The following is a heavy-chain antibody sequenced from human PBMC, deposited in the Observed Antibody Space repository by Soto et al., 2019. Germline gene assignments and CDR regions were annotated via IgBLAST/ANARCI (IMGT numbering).Heavy chain of an antibody. Sequence: GASVKVSCKASGGTFSSYAISWVRQAPGQGLEWMGGIIPIFGTANYAQKFQGRVTITADESTSTAYMELSSLRSEDTAVYYCASTAVAGKRRLFDYWGQETLVTVSS. D-gene: IGHD6-19*01. CDR3: ASTAVAGKRRLFDY. CDR2: IIPIFGTA. V-gene: IGHV1-69*13. J-gene: IGHJ4*02. CDR1: GGTFSSYA.